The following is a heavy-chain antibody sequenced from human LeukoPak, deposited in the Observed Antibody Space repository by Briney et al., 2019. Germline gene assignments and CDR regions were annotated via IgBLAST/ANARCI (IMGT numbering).Heavy chain of an antibody. J-gene: IGHJ4*02. Sequence: GGSLRLSCAASGFTVKSAWMTWVRQAPGKGLECVANIKEDGSAKNYLDSVKGRFTISRDNTKNSLYLQLSSLRAEDTAVYYRARDFAYNTFDYWGQGTLVTVSS. D-gene: IGHD1-14*01. V-gene: IGHV3-7*01. CDR1: GFTVKSAW. CDR3: ARDFAYNTFDY. CDR2: IKEDGSAK.